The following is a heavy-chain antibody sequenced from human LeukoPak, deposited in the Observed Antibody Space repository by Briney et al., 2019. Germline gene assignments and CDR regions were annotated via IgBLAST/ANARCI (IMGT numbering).Heavy chain of an antibody. D-gene: IGHD2-15*01. V-gene: IGHV3-30*04. Sequence: PGGSLRLSCAASGFTFSSYAMHWVRQAPGKGLEWVAIISYGGSNKYYADSVKGRFTISRDNSKNTLYLQMDSLRTEDTAVCYCARAHCSGGSCYRRSGFDPWGQGTLVTVSS. J-gene: IGHJ5*02. CDR3: ARAHCSGGSCYRRSGFDP. CDR2: ISYGGSNK. CDR1: GFTFSSYA.